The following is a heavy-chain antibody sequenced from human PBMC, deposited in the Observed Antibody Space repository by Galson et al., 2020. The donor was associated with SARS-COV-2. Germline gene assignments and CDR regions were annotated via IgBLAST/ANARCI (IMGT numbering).Heavy chain of an antibody. CDR2: FDPEDGET. CDR1: GYTITELS. V-gene: IGHV1-24*01. J-gene: IGHJ5*02. CDR3: ATGPVVPAAIGWFDP. D-gene: IGHD2-2*02. Sequence: GESLKISCKVSGYTITELSMHWVRQAPGKGLEWMGGFDPEDGETIYAQKFQGRVTMTEDTSTDTAYMGLSSLRSEDTAVYYCATGPVVPAAIGWFDPWGQGTLVTVSS.